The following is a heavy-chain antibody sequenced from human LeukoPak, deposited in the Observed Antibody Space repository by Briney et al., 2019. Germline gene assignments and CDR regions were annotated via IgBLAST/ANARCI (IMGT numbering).Heavy chain of an antibody. D-gene: IGHD1-26*01. CDR3: TRQSGAFSPFGF. J-gene: IGHJ1*01. CDR2: VHLSGAT. Sequence: PSETLSLTCAVSGGSITTTNWWSWVRQPPGEGLEWIGEVHLSGATNYNLSLESRVSMSIDKSKNHLSLEVTSVTAADTAIYYCTRQSGAFSPFGFWGPGTLVTVSS. V-gene: IGHV4-4*02. CDR1: GGSITTTNW.